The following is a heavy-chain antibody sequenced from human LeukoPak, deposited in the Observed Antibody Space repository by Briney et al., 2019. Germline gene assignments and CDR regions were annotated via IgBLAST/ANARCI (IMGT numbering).Heavy chain of an antibody. CDR1: GFTVSTNY. Sequence: PGGSLRLSCAASGFTVSTNYMSWVRQAPGKGLGWLSVIYSAGNTYYAESVKDRFTISRDNSKNTLYLQMNSLRAEATAVYNCARIENYSGAFDYWGQGTLVTVSS. D-gene: IGHD1-7*01. J-gene: IGHJ4*02. CDR2: IYSAGNT. CDR3: ARIENYSGAFDY. V-gene: IGHV3-66*01.